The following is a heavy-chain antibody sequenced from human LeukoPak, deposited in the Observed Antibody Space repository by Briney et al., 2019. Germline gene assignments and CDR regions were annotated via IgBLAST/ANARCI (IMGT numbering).Heavy chain of an antibody. D-gene: IGHD2/OR15-2a*01. V-gene: IGHV3-23*01. J-gene: IGHJ5*02. CDR2: ISGSGGST. CDR1: GFTFSSYG. CDR3: ARGRTTFDP. Sequence: PGGTLRLSCAASGFTFSSYGMSWVRQAPGKGLEWVSAISGSGGSTYYADSVKGRFTISRDNSKNTLYLQMNSLRAEDTALYHCARGRTTFDPWGQGTLVTVSS.